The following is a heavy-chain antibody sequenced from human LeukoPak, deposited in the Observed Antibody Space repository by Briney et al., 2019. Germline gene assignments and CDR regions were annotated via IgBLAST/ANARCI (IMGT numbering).Heavy chain of an antibody. CDR2: IYYSGST. J-gene: IGHJ4*02. Sequence: PSETLSLTCTVSGGSISSYYWSWIRQPPGKGLEWIGYIYYSGSTNYNPSLKSRVTISVDTSKNQFSLKLSSVTAADTAVYYCARQYSDDRSGYYFAYWGQGTLVTVSS. CDR1: GGSISSYY. D-gene: IGHD3-22*01. V-gene: IGHV4-59*08. CDR3: ARQYSDDRSGYYFAY.